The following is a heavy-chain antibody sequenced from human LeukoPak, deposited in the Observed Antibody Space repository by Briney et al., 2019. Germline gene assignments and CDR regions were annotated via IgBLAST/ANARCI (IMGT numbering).Heavy chain of an antibody. Sequence: GGSLRLSCAASGFTFSSYAMSWVRQAPGKGLEWVSALSGSGTSTYYTDSVKGRFTISRDNSKNTLYLQMNSLRAEDTAVYYCATLLYYYYMDVWGKGTTVTVSS. J-gene: IGHJ6*03. CDR3: ATLLYYYYMDV. CDR2: LSGSGTST. CDR1: GFTFSSYA. V-gene: IGHV3-23*01. D-gene: IGHD2-21*01.